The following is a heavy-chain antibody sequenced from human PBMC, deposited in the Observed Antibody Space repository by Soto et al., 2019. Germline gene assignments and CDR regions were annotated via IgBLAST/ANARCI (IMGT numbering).Heavy chain of an antibody. Sequence: GGSLRLSCAASGFTFSSYSMNWVRQAPGKGLEWVSSISSSSSYIYYADSVKGRFTISRDNAKNSLYLQMNSLRAEDTAVYYCARDPWSRNLKQLRFLVADYWGQGTLVTVSS. CDR1: GFTFSSYS. CDR2: ISSSSSYI. D-gene: IGHD3-3*01. J-gene: IGHJ4*02. V-gene: IGHV3-21*01. CDR3: ARDPWSRNLKQLRFLVADY.